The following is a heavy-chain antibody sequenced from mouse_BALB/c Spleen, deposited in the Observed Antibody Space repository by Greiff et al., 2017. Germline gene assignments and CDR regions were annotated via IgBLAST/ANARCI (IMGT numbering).Heavy chain of an antibody. Sequence: EVQGVESGPELVKPGASVKMSCKASGYTFTSYVMHWVKQKPGQGLEWIGYINPYNDGTKYNEKFKGKATLTSDKSSSTAYMELSSLTSEDSAVYYCASMVTTYNYYAMDYWGQGTSVTVSS. D-gene: IGHD2-1*01. V-gene: IGHV1-14*01. J-gene: IGHJ4*01. CDR2: INPYNDGT. CDR1: GYTFTSYV. CDR3: ASMVTTYNYYAMDY.